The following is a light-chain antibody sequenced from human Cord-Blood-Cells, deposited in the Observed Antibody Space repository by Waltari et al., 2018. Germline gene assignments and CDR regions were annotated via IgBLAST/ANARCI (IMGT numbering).Light chain of an antibody. CDR3: KQRSNWLT. CDR1: QSVSSY. Sequence: EIVLTQSPATLSLSPGERATLSCRAIQSVSSYLALYQQKPGQAPRLLIYDASNRATGMPARLSGSGSGTDFTLTISSLEPEDFAVYYCKQRSNWLTFGGGTKVEIK. CDR2: DAS. V-gene: IGKV3-11*01. J-gene: IGKJ4*01.